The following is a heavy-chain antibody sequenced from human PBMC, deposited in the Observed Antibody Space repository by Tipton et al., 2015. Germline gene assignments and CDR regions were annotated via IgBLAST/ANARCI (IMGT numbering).Heavy chain of an antibody. V-gene: IGHV1-18*01. J-gene: IGHJ3*01. CDR2: ISPYNGNT. Sequence: QLVESGAEVKKPGASVRVACKASGNTFTSFGFTWVRQDPGQELERLGWISPYNGNTHYAQKFEGRVTMTSDTSTTTAYMELRSLTSDDTAVYFCARTYYDFWSGLSLLEDAFGLLGQRTVFAVSS. CDR1: GNTFTSFG. D-gene: IGHD3-3*01. CDR3: ARTYYDFWSGLSLLEDAFGL.